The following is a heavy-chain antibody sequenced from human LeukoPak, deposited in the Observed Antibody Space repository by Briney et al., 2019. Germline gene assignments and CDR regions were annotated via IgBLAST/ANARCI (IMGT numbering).Heavy chain of an antibody. CDR3: ARGTPYSGYLVY. CDR1: GGSISSYY. Sequence: ASETLSLTCTVSGGSISSYYWSWIRQPPGKGLEWIGYIYYSGSTNYNPSLKSRVTISVDTSKNQFSLKLSSVTAADTAVYYCARGTPYSGYLVYWGQGTLVTVSS. D-gene: IGHD3-22*01. V-gene: IGHV4-59*01. CDR2: IYYSGST. J-gene: IGHJ4*02.